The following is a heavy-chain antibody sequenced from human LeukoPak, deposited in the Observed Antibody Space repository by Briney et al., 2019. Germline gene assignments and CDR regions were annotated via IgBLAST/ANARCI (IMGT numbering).Heavy chain of an antibody. V-gene: IGHV3-48*04. D-gene: IGHD6-19*01. CDR2: ISSSGSTI. J-gene: IGHJ6*02. CDR3: ARSGQWLVGNYYYYGMDV. Sequence: PGGSLRLSCAASGFTFSSYSMNWVRQAPGKGLEWVSYISSSGSTIYYADSVKGRFTISRDNAKNSLYLQMNSLRAEDTAVYYCARSGQWLVGNYYYYGMDVWGQGTTVTVSS. CDR1: GFTFSSYS.